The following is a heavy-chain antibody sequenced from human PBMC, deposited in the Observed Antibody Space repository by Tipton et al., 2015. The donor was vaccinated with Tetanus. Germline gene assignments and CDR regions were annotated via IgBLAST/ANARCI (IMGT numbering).Heavy chain of an antibody. J-gene: IGHJ6*02. D-gene: IGHD4-11*01. V-gene: IGHV4-4*07. CDR1: GGSISSYY. CDR3: AREFGLTTSLSGYYYYYGMDV. Sequence: TLSLTCTVSGGSISSYYWSWIRQPAGKGLEWIGRIYTSGSTNYNPSLKSRVTMSVDTSKNQFPLKLSSVTAADTAVYYCAREFGLTTSLSGYYYYYGMDVWGQGTTVTVSS. CDR2: IYTSGST.